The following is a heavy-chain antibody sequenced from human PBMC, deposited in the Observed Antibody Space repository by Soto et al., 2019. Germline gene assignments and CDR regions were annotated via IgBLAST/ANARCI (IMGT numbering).Heavy chain of an antibody. CDR2: ISGSGGST. J-gene: IGHJ4*02. D-gene: IGHD5-18*01. CDR3: AKVFGGYPTGLLDY. CDR1: GFTFSSYA. Sequence: GGSLRLSCAASGFTFSSYAMSWVRQAPGKGLEWVSAISGSGGSTYYADSVKGRFTISRDNSKNTLYLQMNSLRAEDTAVYYCAKVFGGYPTGLLDYWGQGTLVTVSS. V-gene: IGHV3-23*01.